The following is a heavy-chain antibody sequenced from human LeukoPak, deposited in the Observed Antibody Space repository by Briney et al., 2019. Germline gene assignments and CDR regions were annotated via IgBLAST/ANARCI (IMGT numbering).Heavy chain of an antibody. CDR1: GGSISSYY. J-gene: IGHJ5*02. V-gene: IGHV4-59*01. CDR2: IYYSGST. Sequence: SETLSLTCTVSGGSISSYYWSWIRQPPGKGLEWIGYIYYSGSTNYNPSLKSRVTISVDTSKNQFSLKLSSVTAADTAVYYCARREGYRSGNNWFDPWGQGTLVPVSS. CDR3: ARREGYRSGNNWFDP. D-gene: IGHD6-19*01.